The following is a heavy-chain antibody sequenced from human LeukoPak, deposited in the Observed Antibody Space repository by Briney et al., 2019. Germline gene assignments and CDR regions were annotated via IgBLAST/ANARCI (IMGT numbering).Heavy chain of an antibody. CDR1: GGTFSSYA. Sequence: GASVKVSCKASGGTFSSYAIGWVRQAPGQGLEWVGGIIPIFGTANYAQKFQGRVTITADESTSTAYMELSSLRSEDTAVYYCAREGDYGSGSYPIDYWGQGTLVTVSS. V-gene: IGHV1-69*13. J-gene: IGHJ4*02. CDR2: IIPIFGTA. D-gene: IGHD3-10*01. CDR3: AREGDYGSGSYPIDY.